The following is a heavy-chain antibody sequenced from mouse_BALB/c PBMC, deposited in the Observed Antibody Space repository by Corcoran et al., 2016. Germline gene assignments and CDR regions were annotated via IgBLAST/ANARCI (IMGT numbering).Heavy chain of an antibody. J-gene: IGHJ1*01. CDR2: ISYDGSN. V-gene: IGHV3-6*02. D-gene: IGHD1-1*02. CDR1: GYSITSGYY. CDR3: AREGLFYWYFDV. Sequence: DVQLQESGPGLVKPSQSLSLTCSVTGYSITSGYYWNWIRQFPGNKLEWMGYISYDGSNNYNPSLKNRISITRDTSKNQFFLKLNSVTTEDTATYYGAREGLFYWYFDVWGAGTTVTVSS.